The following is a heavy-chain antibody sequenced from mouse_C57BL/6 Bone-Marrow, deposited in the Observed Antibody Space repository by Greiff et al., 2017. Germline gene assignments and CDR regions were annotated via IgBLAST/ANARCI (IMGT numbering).Heavy chain of an antibody. CDR3: AKRGPSNPFYYAMGY. CDR1: GYAFSSSW. J-gene: IGHJ4*01. V-gene: IGHV1-82*01. CDR2: IYPGDGDT. D-gene: IGHD2-10*02. Sequence: VKLVESGPELVKPGASVKISCKASGYAFSSSWMNWVKQRPGKGLEWIGRIYPGDGDTNYNGKFKGKATLTADKSSSTAYMQLSSLTSEDSAVYFCAKRGPSNPFYYAMGYWGHGTSVTVSS.